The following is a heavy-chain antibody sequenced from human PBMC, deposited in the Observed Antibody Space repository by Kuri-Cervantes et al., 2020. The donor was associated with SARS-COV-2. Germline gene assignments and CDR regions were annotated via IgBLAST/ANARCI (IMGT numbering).Heavy chain of an antibody. D-gene: IGHD2-15*01. Sequence: GESLKISCAASGFTFSSYEMNWVRQAPGKGLEWVSYISSIGSNIYYADSVKGRFTISRDNAKNSLYLQMNSLRPEETDLYYCAKDIFAGSGSSSYDYWGQGTLVTVSS. CDR1: GFTFSSYE. J-gene: IGHJ4*02. CDR2: ISSIGSNI. CDR3: AKDIFAGSGSSSYDY. V-gene: IGHV3-48*03.